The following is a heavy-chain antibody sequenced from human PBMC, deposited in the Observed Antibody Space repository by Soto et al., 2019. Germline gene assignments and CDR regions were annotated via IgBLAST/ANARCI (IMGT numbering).Heavy chain of an antibody. CDR3: AREYKGTTYGTFDY. CDR1: GGSFSGYY. CDR2: INHSGST. Sequence: SLTCAVYGGSFSGYYWSWIRQPPGKGLEWIGEINHSGSTNYNPSLKSRVTISVDTSKNQFSLKLSSVTAADTAVYYCAREYKGTTYGTFDYWGQGTLVTVSS. J-gene: IGHJ4*02. V-gene: IGHV4-34*01. D-gene: IGHD1-7*01.